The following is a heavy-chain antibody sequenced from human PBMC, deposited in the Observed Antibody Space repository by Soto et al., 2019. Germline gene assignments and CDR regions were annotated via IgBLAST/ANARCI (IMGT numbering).Heavy chain of an antibody. D-gene: IGHD3-3*01. Sequence: GESLKIFCNGSGYSFTSYWISRGRQMPGKGPEWMGRIDLSDSYTNYSPSFQGHVTISADKSICTAYLQWSSLKASDTAMYYCARHLLVWSGGHYGMDFWGQGTTVTVSS. CDR3: ARHLLVWSGGHYGMDF. J-gene: IGHJ6*02. CDR2: IDLSDSYT. CDR1: GYSFTSYW. V-gene: IGHV5-10-1*01.